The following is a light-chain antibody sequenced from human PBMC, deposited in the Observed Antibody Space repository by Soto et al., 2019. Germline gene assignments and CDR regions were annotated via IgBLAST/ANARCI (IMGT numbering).Light chain of an antibody. CDR1: QSISNW. CDR2: KAS. J-gene: IGKJ5*01. V-gene: IGKV1-5*03. Sequence: DIQMTQSPSTLSASVGDRVTITCRASQSISNWLAWYQQKPGKAPKLLIYKASTLESGVPSRFSGSGSGTDFTLTISSLQPDDFAVYYCQQYNNWPPITFGQGTRLEIK. CDR3: QQYNNWPPIT.